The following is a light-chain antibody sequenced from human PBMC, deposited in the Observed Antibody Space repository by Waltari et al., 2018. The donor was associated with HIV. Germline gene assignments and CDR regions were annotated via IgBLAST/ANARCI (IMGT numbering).Light chain of an antibody. Sequence: QSFLTQPPSVSATPGQTVTITCDGSGSNIGNRYQYCYQQLPGTAPKLLIYDVYKRPSGIPDRFSGSKSATSASLAITGLQTGDEALYYCGTCAYSLSTNIFGGGTKLTVL. CDR1: GSNIGNRY. CDR2: DVY. CDR3: GTCAYSLSTNI. J-gene: IGLJ2*01. V-gene: IGLV1-51*01.